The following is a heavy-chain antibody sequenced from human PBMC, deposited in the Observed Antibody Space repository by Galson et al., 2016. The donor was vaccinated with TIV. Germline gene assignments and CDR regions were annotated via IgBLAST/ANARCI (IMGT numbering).Heavy chain of an antibody. V-gene: IGHV1-46*02. CDR2: ITPNGDST. D-gene: IGHD3-22*01. Sequence: SVKVSCKASGFTYNTYFMHWVRQAPGQGPEWMAKITPNGDSTRYAQKFQGRVTVTRDTSTKTVFLELRSLKASDTAIYYCARHFRYSDSSGYHYFDSWGQGTMVTVSS. CDR3: ARHFRYSDSSGYHYFDS. CDR1: GFTYNTYF. J-gene: IGHJ4*02.